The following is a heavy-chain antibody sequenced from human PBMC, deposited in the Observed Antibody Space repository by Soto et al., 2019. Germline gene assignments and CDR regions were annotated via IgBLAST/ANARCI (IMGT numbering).Heavy chain of an antibody. J-gene: IGHJ4*02. V-gene: IGHV4-4*07. D-gene: IGHD1-7*01. Sequence: PSETLSLTCTVSGGSISDYSLSWIRQSAGKGLEWVGRVHINGNTHYNPSLRGRVTMSVDTSNNQFHLRVTFVTAADTAVYYCARESGDNWTYEVYWGQGTLVTVSS. CDR2: VHINGNT. CDR1: GGSISDYS. CDR3: ARESGDNWTYEVY.